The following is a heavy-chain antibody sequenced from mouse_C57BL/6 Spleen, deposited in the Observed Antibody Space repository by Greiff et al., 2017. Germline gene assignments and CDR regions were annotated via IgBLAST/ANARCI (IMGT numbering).Heavy chain of an antibody. Sequence: QVHVKQPGAELVKPGASVKMSCKASGYTFTSYWITWVKQRPGQGLEWIGDIYPGSGSTNYNEKFKSKATLTVDTSSSTAYMQLSSLTSEDSAVYYCARYEVVEGAMDYWGQGTSVTVSS. D-gene: IGHD1-1*01. CDR1: GYTFTSYW. V-gene: IGHV1-55*01. CDR2: IYPGSGST. CDR3: ARYEVVEGAMDY. J-gene: IGHJ4*01.